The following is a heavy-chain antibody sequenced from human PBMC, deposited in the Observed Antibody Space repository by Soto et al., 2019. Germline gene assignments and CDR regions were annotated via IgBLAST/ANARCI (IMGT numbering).Heavy chain of an antibody. CDR2: ISGSGGST. D-gene: IGHD3-9*01. CDR1: GFTFSSYA. V-gene: IGHV3-23*01. Sequence: EVQLLESGGGLVQHGGSLRLSCAASGFTFSSYAMSWVRQAPGKGLEWVSAISGSGGSTYYADSVKGRFTISRDNSKNTVYLQVNSLRAEDTAVYYCAKASYDILTGYSPDYWGQGTLVTVSS. J-gene: IGHJ4*02. CDR3: AKASYDILTGYSPDY.